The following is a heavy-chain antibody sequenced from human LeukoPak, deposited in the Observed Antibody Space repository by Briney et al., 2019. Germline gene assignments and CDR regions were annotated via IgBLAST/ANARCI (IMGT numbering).Heavy chain of an antibody. CDR2: ITGDGTGT. D-gene: IGHD5-24*01. CDR3: ARAFRDGYNYGLDY. J-gene: IGHJ4*02. V-gene: IGHV3-64*01. Sequence: GGSLRLSCAAYGFTLSVYAIHWVRQAPGRGLEYVSSITGDGTGTYSANSVNGRFTMSRDNSKNTLYLQMGSLRAEDMAVYYCARAFRDGYNYGLDYWGQGTLVTVSS. CDR1: GFTLSVYA.